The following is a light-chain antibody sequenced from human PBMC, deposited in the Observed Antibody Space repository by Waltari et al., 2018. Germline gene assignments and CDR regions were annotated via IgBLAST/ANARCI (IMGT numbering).Light chain of an antibody. CDR3: CSYAGSGTYI. CDR1: TSDVGNYNL. V-gene: IGLV2-23*01. J-gene: IGLJ1*01. Sequence: QSALTQPASVSGTPGQSITIPCTGTTSDVGNYNLVSWYQHHPGKAPKRRICEGIKRSSGVSDRFSGSKSGNTASLTVSGRQAEDEADYYCCSYAGSGTYIVGTGTKVTVL. CDR2: EGI.